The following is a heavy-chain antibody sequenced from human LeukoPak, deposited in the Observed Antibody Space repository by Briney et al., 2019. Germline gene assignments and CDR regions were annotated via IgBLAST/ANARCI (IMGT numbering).Heavy chain of an antibody. V-gene: IGHV1-8*01. CDR3: ARRAQGGGYCSSTSCYGFDY. J-gene: IGHJ4*02. D-gene: IGHD2-2*01. Sequence: GASVKVSCKASGYTFTSYDINWVRQATGQGLEWMGWMNPNSGNTGYAQKFQGRVTMTRNTSISTAYMELSSLRSVDTAVYYCARRAQGGGYCSSTSCYGFDYWAREPWSPSPQ. CDR2: MNPNSGNT. CDR1: GYTFTSYD.